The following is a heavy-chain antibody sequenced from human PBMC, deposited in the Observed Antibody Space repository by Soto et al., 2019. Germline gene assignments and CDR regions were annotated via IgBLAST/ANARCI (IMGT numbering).Heavy chain of an antibody. J-gene: IGHJ5*02. Sequence: XSVKVSCNASGYTFTSYGIHLVRQAPGQRLEWMGWINAANGDTKYSPKFQGRVTITRDTSASTAYMELSSLRSEDTAVYYCVRRHVSATGIDWFDPWGQGTLVTVSS. D-gene: IGHD6-13*01. CDR2: INAANGDT. V-gene: IGHV1-3*01. CDR1: GYTFTSYG. CDR3: VRRHVSATGIDWFDP.